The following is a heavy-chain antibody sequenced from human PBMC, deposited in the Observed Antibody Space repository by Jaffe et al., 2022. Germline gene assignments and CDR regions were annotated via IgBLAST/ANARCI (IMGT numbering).Heavy chain of an antibody. Sequence: DVQLVESGGGLVQPGGSLRLSCAASGFTFISYWMSWVRQAPGKGLEWVANIKQDGSEKYYVDSVKGRFTISRDNAKNSLYLQMNSLRAEDTAVYYCARASEASTNINFWSGSTRYYFDYWGQGTLVTVSS. CDR1: GFTFISYW. CDR2: IKQDGSEK. CDR3: ARASEASTNINFWSGSTRYYFDY. D-gene: IGHD3-3*01. V-gene: IGHV3-7*01. J-gene: IGHJ4*02.